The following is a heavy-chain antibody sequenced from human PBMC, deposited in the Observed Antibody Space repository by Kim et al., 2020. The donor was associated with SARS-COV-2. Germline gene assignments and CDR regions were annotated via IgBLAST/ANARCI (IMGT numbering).Heavy chain of an antibody. V-gene: IGHV1-69*04. Sequence: SVKVSCKASGGTFSSYAISWVRQAPGQGLEWMGRIIPILGIANYAQKFQDRVTITADKSTSTAYMELSSLRSEDTAVYYCARVPSEAAGGYYSYYGMDVWGQGPTVTVSS. CDR3: ARVPSEAAGGYYSYYGMDV. J-gene: IGHJ6*02. CDR1: GGTFSSYA. D-gene: IGHD3-10*01. CDR2: IIPILGIA.